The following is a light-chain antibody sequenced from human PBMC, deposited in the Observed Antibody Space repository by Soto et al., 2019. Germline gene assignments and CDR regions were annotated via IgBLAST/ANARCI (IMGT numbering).Light chain of an antibody. CDR2: GAS. V-gene: IGKV3-20*01. Sequence: EIVLTQSPGTLSLSPGERATLSCRASQSVSSSYLAWYQQKPGQAPRLLIYGASSRATGIPDRFSGSGSGTDFTLTISRLEPEDFAVYYCQQFLFPFTFGPGTKVDIK. J-gene: IGKJ3*01. CDR3: QQFLFPFT. CDR1: QSVSSSY.